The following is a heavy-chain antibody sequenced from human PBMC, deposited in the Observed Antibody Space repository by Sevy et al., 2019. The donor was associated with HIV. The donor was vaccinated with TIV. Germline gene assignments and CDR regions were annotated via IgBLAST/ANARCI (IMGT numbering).Heavy chain of an antibody. CDR2: ISNGGSAL. V-gene: IGHV3-48*03. CDR1: GFIFSSYE. Sequence: GGSLRLSCAASGFIFSSYEMNWVRQAPGKGLEWISYISNGGSALYYSDSVKGRFTISRDNAKNSLYLQMNSLRAEDTAVYYCARDLPPSATTVAHFDNWGQRTLVTVSS. J-gene: IGHJ4*02. CDR3: ARDLPPSATTVAHFDN. D-gene: IGHD4-4*01.